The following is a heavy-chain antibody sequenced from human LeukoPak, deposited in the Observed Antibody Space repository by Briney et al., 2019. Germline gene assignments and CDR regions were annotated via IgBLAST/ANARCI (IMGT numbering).Heavy chain of an antibody. J-gene: IGHJ4*02. CDR2: ISYDGSNK. Sequence: PGGSLRLSCAASGFTFSSYAMHWVRQAPGKGLEWVAVISYDGSNKYYADSVKGRFTISRDNSKNTLYLQMNSLRAEDTAVYYCAEGDTPFDYWGQGTLVTVSS. CDR3: AEGDTPFDY. V-gene: IGHV3-30*04. D-gene: IGHD3-16*01. CDR1: GFTFSSYA.